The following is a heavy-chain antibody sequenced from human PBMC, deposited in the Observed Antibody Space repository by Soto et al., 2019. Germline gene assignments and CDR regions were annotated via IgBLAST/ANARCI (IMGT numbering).Heavy chain of an antibody. CDR1: GGSISSYY. J-gene: IGHJ6*02. V-gene: IGHV4-59*01. Sequence: SETLSLTCTVSGGSISSYYWSWIRQPPGKGLEWIGYIYYSGSTNYNPSLKSRVTISVDTSKNQFSLKLSSVTAADTAVYYCARTHLGDSSGYYGPQVLYYYYGMDVWGQGTTVTVSS. CDR3: ARTHLGDSSGYYGPQVLYYYYGMDV. D-gene: IGHD3-22*01. CDR2: IYYSGST.